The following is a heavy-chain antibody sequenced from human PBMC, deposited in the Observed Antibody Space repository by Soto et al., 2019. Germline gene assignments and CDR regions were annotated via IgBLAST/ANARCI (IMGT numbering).Heavy chain of an antibody. CDR2: ISGSGGST. Sequence: GGSLRLSCAASGFTFSSYAMSWVRQAPGKGLEWVSAISGSGGSTYYADSVKGRFAISRDNSKNTLYLQMNSLRAEDTAVYYCAKTPPGYDSSGYTYYWGQGTLVTVSS. V-gene: IGHV3-23*01. D-gene: IGHD3-22*01. J-gene: IGHJ4*02. CDR3: AKTPPGYDSSGYTYY. CDR1: GFTFSSYA.